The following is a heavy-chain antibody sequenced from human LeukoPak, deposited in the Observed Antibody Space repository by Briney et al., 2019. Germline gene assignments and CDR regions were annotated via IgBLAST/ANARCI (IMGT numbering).Heavy chain of an antibody. J-gene: IGHJ5*02. CDR1: GDSVSSNSAA. V-gene: IGHV6-1*01. Sequence: SQTLSLTCAISGDSVSSNSAAWNWIRQSPSRGLEWLGRTYYRSKWYNDYAVSVKSRITINPDTSKNQFSLQLNSVTPEDTAVYYCARDRHCSSTSCYNWFDPWGQGTLVTVSS. D-gene: IGHD2-2*01. CDR2: TYYRSKWYN. CDR3: ARDRHCSSTSCYNWFDP.